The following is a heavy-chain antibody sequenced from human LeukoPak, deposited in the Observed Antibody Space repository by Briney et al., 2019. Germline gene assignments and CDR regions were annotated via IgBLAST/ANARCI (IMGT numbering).Heavy chain of an antibody. CDR3: AKDYGRAAAGGDWFDP. CDR2: ISYDGSNK. Sequence: PGRSLRLSCAASGFTFSSYGIHWVRQAPGKGLEWVAVISYDGSNKYYADSVKGRFTISRDNSKNTLYLQMNSLRTEDTAVYYCAKDYGRAAAGGDWFDPWGQGTLVTVSS. J-gene: IGHJ5*02. V-gene: IGHV3-30*18. CDR1: GFTFSSYG. D-gene: IGHD6-13*01.